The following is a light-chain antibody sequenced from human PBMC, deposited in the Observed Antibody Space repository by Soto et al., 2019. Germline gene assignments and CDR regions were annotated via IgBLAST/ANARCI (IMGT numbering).Light chain of an antibody. CDR3: QQRSNWLT. CDR2: DAS. J-gene: IGKJ4*01. Sequence: IVLAHSPATLSLSPGEIATLSGRASQSVSSYLAWYQQKPGQAPRLLIYDASNRATGIPARFSGSGSGTDFTLTISSLEPEDFAVYYCQQRSNWLTFGGGTKVDIK. CDR1: QSVSSY. V-gene: IGKV3-11*01.